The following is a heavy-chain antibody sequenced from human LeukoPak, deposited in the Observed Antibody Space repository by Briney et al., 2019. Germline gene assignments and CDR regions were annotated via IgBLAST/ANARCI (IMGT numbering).Heavy chain of an antibody. Sequence: GGSLRLSCAASGFTFSSYWMHWVRQAPGRGLVWVSRINSDGSSTNYADSVKGRFTISRDNAKNTLYLQVNSLRTEDTAVYYCVKDYNWNIFHYWGQGTLVTVSS. V-gene: IGHV3-74*01. CDR3: VKDYNWNIFHY. CDR2: INSDGSST. CDR1: GFTFSSYW. D-gene: IGHD1/OR15-1a*01. J-gene: IGHJ4*02.